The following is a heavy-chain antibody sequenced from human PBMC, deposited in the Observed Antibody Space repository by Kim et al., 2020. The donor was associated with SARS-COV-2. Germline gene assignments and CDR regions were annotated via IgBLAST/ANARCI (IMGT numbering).Heavy chain of an antibody. Sequence: GGSLRLSCAASGFTLSGYAMNWVRLAPGKGLEWVSAISGSGRTTYYADSVKGRFTISRDNSKSTLSLQMNSLRVEDTAVYYCARVPNYAHYINWFDPWGQGTLVTVSS. CDR1: GFTLSGYA. CDR2: ISGSGRTT. CDR3: ARVPNYAHYINWFDP. J-gene: IGHJ5*02. D-gene: IGHD1-7*01. V-gene: IGHV3-23*01.